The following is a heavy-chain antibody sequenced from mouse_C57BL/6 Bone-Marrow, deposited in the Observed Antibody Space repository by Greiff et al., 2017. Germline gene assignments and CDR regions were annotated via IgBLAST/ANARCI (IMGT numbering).Heavy chain of an antibody. J-gene: IGHJ1*03. CDR1: GYSITRGYD. CDR3: ARGPGEGYFDV. V-gene: IGHV3-1*01. CDR2: ISYSGST. Sequence: EVHLVESGPGMVKPSQSLSLTCTVTGYSITRGYDWHWIRHFPGNKLEWMGYISYSGSTNYNPSLKSRISITHDTSKNHFFLKLNSVTTEDTATYYCARGPGEGYFDVWGTGTTVTVSS.